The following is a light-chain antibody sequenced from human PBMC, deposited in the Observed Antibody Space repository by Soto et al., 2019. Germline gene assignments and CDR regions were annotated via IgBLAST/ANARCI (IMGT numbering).Light chain of an antibody. Sequence: VLRTQSPLSLQSARGQTTGVYCMSRETRIYSDGNTYLNWFQQRPGQSPRRLIYKVSNRDSGVPDRFSGSGSGTDFTLKISRVEAEDVGVYYCMQGTHWPPITFGQGTRLEIK. V-gene: IGKV2-30*01. CDR3: MQGTHWPPIT. CDR2: KVS. CDR1: ETRIYSDGNTY. J-gene: IGKJ5*01.